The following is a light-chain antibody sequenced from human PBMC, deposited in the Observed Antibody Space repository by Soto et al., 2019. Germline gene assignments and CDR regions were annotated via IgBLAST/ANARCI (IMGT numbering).Light chain of an antibody. Sequence: EIVMTQSPATLSLSPVERATLSCRASQSVNSNLAWYQQKAGQAPRLLIYGTSTRATGIPARFSGSGSGTDFTLTISSLQFEDFAVYYCQQYNNWPRTFGQGTKVDI. CDR1: QSVNSN. CDR3: QQYNNWPRT. CDR2: GTS. J-gene: IGKJ1*01. V-gene: IGKV3-15*01.